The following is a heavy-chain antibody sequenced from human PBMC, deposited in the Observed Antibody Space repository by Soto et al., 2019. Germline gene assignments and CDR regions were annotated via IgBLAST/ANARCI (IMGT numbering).Heavy chain of an antibody. D-gene: IGHD3-9*01. CDR1: GDTFRNYA. V-gene: IGHV1-69*01. Sequence: QVQLVQSGAEMKKPGSSVKVSCKASGDTFRNYAFSWVRQAPGQGLEWMGGIIPIFGTGNYAQKFQDRVTITADVYTSTVYMELSRLRSDHTAVYFCATSPRGGAATTGYTYRYNLDVWGHGTTVSVSS. CDR2: IIPIFGTG. CDR3: ATSPRGGAATTGYTYRYNLDV. J-gene: IGHJ6*02.